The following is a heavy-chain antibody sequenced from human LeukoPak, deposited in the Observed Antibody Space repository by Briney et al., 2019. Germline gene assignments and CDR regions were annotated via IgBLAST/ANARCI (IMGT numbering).Heavy chain of an antibody. CDR1: GFTISDYG. D-gene: IGHD4-17*01. CDR3: GRDPNGDYLGAFEF. Sequence: PGGSLRLSFAASGFTISDYGLVWVRQAPGKGLEWVSGSRSGGANNFYADAVKARFTISRDNSKNTLYLQMNSLRADDTAVYYCGRDPNGDYLGAFEFWGHGTTVIVSS. CDR2: SRSGGANN. J-gene: IGHJ3*01. V-gene: IGHV3-23*01.